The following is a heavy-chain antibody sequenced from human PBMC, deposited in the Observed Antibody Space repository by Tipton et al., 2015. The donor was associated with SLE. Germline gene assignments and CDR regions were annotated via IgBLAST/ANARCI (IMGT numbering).Heavy chain of an antibody. D-gene: IGHD2-2*01. CDR2: INHSGST. CDR3: ASPEGGYCSSTSCYAFDI. Sequence: TLSLTCAVYGGSFSGYYWSWIRQPPGKGLEWIGEINHSGSTTYNPSLKSRFTISVDTSKNQFSLKLSSVTAADTAVYYCASPEGGYCSSTSCYAFDIWGQGTMVTVSS. V-gene: IGHV4-34*01. CDR1: GGSFSGYY. J-gene: IGHJ3*02.